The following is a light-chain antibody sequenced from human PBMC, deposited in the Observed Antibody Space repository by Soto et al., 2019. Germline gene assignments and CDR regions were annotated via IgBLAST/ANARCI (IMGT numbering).Light chain of an antibody. Sequence: QSVLTQPPSVSGAPGQRVTISCTGSSANIGAGYEVHWYQQLPGTAPKLIIYGDRYRPSGVPDRFSGYKSGTSVSLAITGLQAEDEADYHCQSYESSLSGMVFGGGTKLTVL. V-gene: IGLV1-40*01. CDR2: GDR. J-gene: IGLJ3*02. CDR1: SANIGAGYE. CDR3: QSYESSLSGMV.